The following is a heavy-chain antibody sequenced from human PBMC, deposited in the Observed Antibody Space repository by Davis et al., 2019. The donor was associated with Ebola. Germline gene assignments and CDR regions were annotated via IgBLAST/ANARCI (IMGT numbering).Heavy chain of an antibody. J-gene: IGHJ6*04. V-gene: IGHV1-18*04. Sequence: ASVKVSCKSSGYTFTNYGISWVRQAPGQGLEWMGWISGYNGNTNYAQKFQGRVTMTRDTSTDTASMELRSLRSGDTAVYYCARDSLSGMDVWGKGTTVTVSS. CDR1: GYTFTNYG. CDR2: ISGYNGNT. CDR3: ARDSLSGMDV.